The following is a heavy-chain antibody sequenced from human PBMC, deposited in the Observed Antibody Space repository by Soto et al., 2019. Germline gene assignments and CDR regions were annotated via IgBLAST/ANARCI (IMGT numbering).Heavy chain of an antibody. CDR3: AKGKDFWSGYSYFDY. Sequence: GGSLRLSCAASGFTFSSYAMSWVRQAPGKGLEWVSAISGSGGSTYYADSVKGRFTISRDNSKNTLYLQMNSLRAEDTAVYYCAKGKDFWSGYSYFDYWGQGTLVTVSS. V-gene: IGHV3-23*01. CDR1: GFTFSSYA. J-gene: IGHJ4*02. D-gene: IGHD3-3*01. CDR2: ISGSGGST.